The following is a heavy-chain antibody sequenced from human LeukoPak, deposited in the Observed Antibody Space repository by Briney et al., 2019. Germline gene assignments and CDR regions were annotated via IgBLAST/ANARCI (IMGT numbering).Heavy chain of an antibody. D-gene: IGHD3-10*01. Sequence: SQTLSLTCTVSSGSISSGSYYWSWIRQPAGKGLEWIGRIYTSGSTNYNPSLKSRVTMSVDTSKNQFSLKLSSVTAADTAVYYCSRGGDYASGSYYLGGDYWGQGTLVTVSS. J-gene: IGHJ4*02. CDR3: SRGGDYASGSYYLGGDY. CDR2: IYTSGST. V-gene: IGHV4-61*02. CDR1: SGSISSGSYY.